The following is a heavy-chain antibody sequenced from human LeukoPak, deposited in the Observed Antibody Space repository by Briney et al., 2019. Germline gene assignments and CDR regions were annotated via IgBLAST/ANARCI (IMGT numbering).Heavy chain of an antibody. D-gene: IGHD6-19*01. CDR1: GFTFSSYG. J-gene: IGHJ3*02. Sequence: GGSLRLSCAASGFTFSSYGMSWVRQAPGKGLEWVSAISGSGGSTYYADSVKGRFTISRDNSKNTLYLQMNSLRVEDTAVYYCARAGGIAVAGDAFDIWGQGTMVTVSS. V-gene: IGHV3-23*01. CDR2: ISGSGGST. CDR3: ARAGGIAVAGDAFDI.